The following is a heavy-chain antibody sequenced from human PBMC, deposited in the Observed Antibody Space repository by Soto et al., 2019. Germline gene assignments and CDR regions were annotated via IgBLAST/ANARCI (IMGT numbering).Heavy chain of an antibody. CDR1: GFTFSSYA. J-gene: IGHJ4*02. V-gene: IGHV3-64D*06. D-gene: IGHD2-2*02. CDR2: ISSNGGST. CDR3: VKVKGRYQLPYPFDY. Sequence: GGSLRLSCSASGFTFSSYAMHWVRQAPGKGLEYVSAISSNGGSTYYADSVKGRFTISRDNSKNTLYLQMSSLRAEDTAVYYCVKVKGRYQLPYPFDYWGQGTLVTVSS.